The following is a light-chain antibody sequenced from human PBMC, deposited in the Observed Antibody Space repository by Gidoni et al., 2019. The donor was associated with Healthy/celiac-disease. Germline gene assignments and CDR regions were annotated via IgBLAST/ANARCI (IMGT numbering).Light chain of an antibody. J-gene: IGKJ1*01. CDR3: QQYNNWXPXT. V-gene: IGKV3-15*01. CDR2: GAS. Sequence: EIVMTQSPATLSVSPGERATLSCRASQSVSSNLAWYQQKPGQAPRLLIYGASTRATGIPARFSGSGXXTEFTLTISSLQSEDFAVYYCQQYNNWXPXTFGQGTKVEIK. CDR1: QSVSSN.